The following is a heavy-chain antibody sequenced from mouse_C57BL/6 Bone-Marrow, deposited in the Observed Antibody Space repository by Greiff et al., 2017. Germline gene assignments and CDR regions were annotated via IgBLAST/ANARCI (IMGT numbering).Heavy chain of an antibody. CDR3: ARALYDYGTWFAY. CDR2: IYPRSGNT. Sequence: QVQLQQSGAELARPGASVKLSCKASGYTFTSYGISWVKQRTGQGLEWIGEIYPRSGNTYYNEKFKGKATLTADKSSSTAYMELRSLTSEDSAVYFCARALYDYGTWFAYWGQGTLVTVSA. CDR1: GYTFTSYG. V-gene: IGHV1-81*01. D-gene: IGHD2-4*01. J-gene: IGHJ3*01.